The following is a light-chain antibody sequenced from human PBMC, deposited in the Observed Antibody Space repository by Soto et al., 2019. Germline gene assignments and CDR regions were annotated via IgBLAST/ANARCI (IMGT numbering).Light chain of an antibody. V-gene: IGKV3-11*01. CDR1: QSVSNY. Sequence: EIVLTQSPATLSLSPGDRATLSCRASQSVSNYLAWYQQKPGQAPRLLIYDASNRAAGIPARFSGSVSGTDLPLTISSLEPEDYAVYYCQQRSNWPPYTFGQGTRLEIK. CDR3: QQRSNWPPYT. J-gene: IGKJ2*01. CDR2: DAS.